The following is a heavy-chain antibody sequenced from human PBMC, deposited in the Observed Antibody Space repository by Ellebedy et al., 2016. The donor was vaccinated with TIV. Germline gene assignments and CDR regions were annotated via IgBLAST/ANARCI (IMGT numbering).Heavy chain of an antibody. CDR2: ISGGVASV. CDR3: AKGSIASALTCLDY. Sequence: GESLKISCAASGFTLDNYAMFSVRQAPGQGLEGVSGISGGVASVYYADSVKGRFTISRDISKNTLILQMHSLRVEDTAVYYCAKGSIASALTCLDYWGQGTLVTVSS. J-gene: IGHJ4*02. D-gene: IGHD6-13*01. CDR1: GFTLDNYA. V-gene: IGHV3-23*01.